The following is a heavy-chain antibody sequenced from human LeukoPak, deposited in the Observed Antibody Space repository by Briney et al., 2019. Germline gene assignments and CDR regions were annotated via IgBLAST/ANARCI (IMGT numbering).Heavy chain of an antibody. D-gene: IGHD3-10*01. CDR2: IYYSGST. CDR1: GGSISSYY. J-gene: IGHJ4*02. Sequence: SETLSLTSTVSGGSISSYYWSWIRQPPGKGLEWIGYIYYSGSTNYNPSLKSRVTISVDTSKNQFSLKLSSVTAADTTVYYCARSVWFGEAFDYWGQGTLVTVSS. V-gene: IGHV4-59*08. CDR3: ARSVWFGEAFDY.